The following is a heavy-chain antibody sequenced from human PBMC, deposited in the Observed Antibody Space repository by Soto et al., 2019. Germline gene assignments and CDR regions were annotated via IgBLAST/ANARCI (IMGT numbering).Heavy chain of an antibody. CDR1: GFTYGAYA. CDR2: ISGSGGNT. D-gene: IGHD2-21*02. CDR3: AKDPPGRHIIVVTALDC. J-gene: IGHJ4*02. V-gene: IGHV3-23*01. Sequence: LQSRGGLVQPGGSLRLSCAGSGFTYGAYAMSWVRQAPGKGLEWVSSISGSGGNTFYADSVKGRFTISRDNSKNTLYLQMNSLRAEDTAVYYCAKDPPGRHIIVVTALDCWGQGTLVTVSA.